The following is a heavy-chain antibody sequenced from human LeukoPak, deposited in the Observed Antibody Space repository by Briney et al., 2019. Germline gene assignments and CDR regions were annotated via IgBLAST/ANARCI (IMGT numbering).Heavy chain of an antibody. V-gene: IGHV1-18*01. CDR1: GYTFTSYG. J-gene: IGHJ4*02. CDR3: PRVRDDYMIVLVPAAPFAY. Sequence: ASVKVSCKASGYTFTSYGISWVRQPPGQGLEGMGWISAYNGNTNYAQKLQGRVTMTTDTSTSTAYMEQRSLRSDDTAVYYCPRVRDDYMIVLVPAAPFAYWGQGTLVTVSS. CDR2: ISAYNGNT. D-gene: IGHD2-2*01.